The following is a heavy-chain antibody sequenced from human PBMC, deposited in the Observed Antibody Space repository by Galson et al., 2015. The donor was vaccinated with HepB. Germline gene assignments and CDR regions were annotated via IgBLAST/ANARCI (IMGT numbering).Heavy chain of an antibody. CDR3: VKDRAVLRYFDWLGGEYNWFDP. CDR2: ISSNGGST. D-gene: IGHD3-9*01. Sequence: SLRLSCAASGFTFSSYWMSWVRQAPGKGLEYVSAISSNGGSTYYADSVKGRFTISRDNSKNTLYLQMSSLRAEDTAVYYCVKDRAVLRYFDWLGGEYNWFDPWGQGTLVTVSS. CDR1: GFTFSSYW. J-gene: IGHJ5*02. V-gene: IGHV3-64D*06.